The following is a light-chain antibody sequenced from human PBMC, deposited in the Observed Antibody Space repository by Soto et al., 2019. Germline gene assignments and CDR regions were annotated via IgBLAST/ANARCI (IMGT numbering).Light chain of an antibody. CDR1: SSNIGRNI. J-gene: IGLJ1*01. CDR2: SNH. V-gene: IGLV1-44*01. Sequence: QSVLTQPPATSGTPGQRVTISCSGSSSNIGRNIVNWYQQLPGTAPKLLIYSNHQRPLAVPDRFSASKSGTSASLGISGLQSEDEADYYCAAWDDTLDGYVFGTGTELTVL. CDR3: AAWDDTLDGYV.